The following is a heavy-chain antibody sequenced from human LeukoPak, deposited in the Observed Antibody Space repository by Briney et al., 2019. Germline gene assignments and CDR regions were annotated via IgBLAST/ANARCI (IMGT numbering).Heavy chain of an antibody. J-gene: IGHJ4*02. CDR3: ARRSGGPLYRFPFDY. D-gene: IGHD3-16*01. CDR2: IYYSGST. Sequence: PSETLSLTCTVSGGSISSSSYYWGWIRQPPGKGLEWIGSIYYSGSTYYNPSLKSRVTISVDTSKNQFSLKLSSVTAADTAVYYCARRSGGPLYRFPFDYWGQGTLVTVSS. V-gene: IGHV4-39*01. CDR1: GGSISSSSYY.